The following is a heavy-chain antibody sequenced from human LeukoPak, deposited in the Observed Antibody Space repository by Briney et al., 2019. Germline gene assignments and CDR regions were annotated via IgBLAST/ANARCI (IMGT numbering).Heavy chain of an antibody. D-gene: IGHD6-19*01. CDR2: ISSSSSYI. CDR3: ARGGRWLVRDWGPNWFDP. J-gene: IGHJ5*02. V-gene: IGHV3-21*01. CDR1: GFAFKNAW. Sequence: GGSLRLSCAASGFAFKNAWMSWVRQAPGKGLEWVSSISSSSSYIYYADSVKGRFTISRDNAKNSLYLQMNSLRAEDTAVYYCARGGRWLVRDWGPNWFDPWGQGTLVTVSS.